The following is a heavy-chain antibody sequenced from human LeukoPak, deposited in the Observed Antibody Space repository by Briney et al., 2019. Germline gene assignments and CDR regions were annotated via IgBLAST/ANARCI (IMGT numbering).Heavy chain of an antibody. V-gene: IGHV4-4*02. J-gene: IGHJ4*02. CDR2: IYHSGNT. Sequence: SETLSLTCAVSGGSISTNNWWTWVRQPPGKGLEWIGEIYHSGNTNYNPSLRGRVAISVDKSNNQFSLKLSSVTAADTAVYYCVRINLNFGSGSYSWGQGTLVTVSS. CDR3: VRINLNFGSGSYS. CDR1: GGSISTNNW. D-gene: IGHD3-10*01.